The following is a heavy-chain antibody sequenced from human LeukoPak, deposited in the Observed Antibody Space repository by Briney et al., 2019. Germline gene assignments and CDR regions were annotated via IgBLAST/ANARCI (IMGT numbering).Heavy chain of an antibody. V-gene: IGHV4-34*01. CDR3: ARRETNYDILTGYYADVYFDY. CDR2: INHSGST. CDR1: GGSFSGYY. D-gene: IGHD3-9*01. Sequence: KPSETLSLTCAVYGGSFSGYYWSWLRQPPGKGLEWVGEINHSGSTNYNPSLKSRVTISVDTSKNQFSLKLSSVTAADTAVYYCARRETNYDILTGYYADVYFDYWGQGTLVTVSS. J-gene: IGHJ4*02.